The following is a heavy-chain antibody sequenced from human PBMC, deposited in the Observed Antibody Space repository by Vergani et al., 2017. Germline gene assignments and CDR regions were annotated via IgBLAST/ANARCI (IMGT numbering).Heavy chain of an antibody. CDR1: GFTFGDYY. Sequence: EVHLEDSGGGLFQPGGSLRLSCAASGFTFGDYYMAWIRLAPGKGLDWVASIKRDGTETFYVDSVKGRFTISRDNAKTTLYLQMNSLRDEDRGVYYCARISGGSAPYLHYWGQGTLVTVAS. CDR3: ARISGGSAPYLHY. J-gene: IGHJ1*01. V-gene: IGHV3-7*01. D-gene: IGHD2-15*01. CDR2: IKRDGTET.